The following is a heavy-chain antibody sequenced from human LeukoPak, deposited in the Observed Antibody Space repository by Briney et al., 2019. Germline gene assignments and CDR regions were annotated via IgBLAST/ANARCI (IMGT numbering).Heavy chain of an antibody. V-gene: IGHV1-18*01. Sequence: ASVKVSCKASGYTFTSYGISWVRQAPGQGLEWMGWISAYNDHTDYAQNFQGRVTVTTDTSTSTAYMELWSLRSDDTALYFCARRYYDSSGYYEAHDYWGQGTLVTVSS. CDR2: ISAYNDHT. CDR3: ARRYYDSSGYYEAHDY. CDR1: GYTFTSYG. J-gene: IGHJ4*02. D-gene: IGHD3-22*01.